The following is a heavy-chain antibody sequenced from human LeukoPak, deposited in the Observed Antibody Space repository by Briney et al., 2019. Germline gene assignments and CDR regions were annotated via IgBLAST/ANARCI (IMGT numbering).Heavy chain of an antibody. V-gene: IGHV3-33*01. CDR1: VYTVSSYG. Sequence: PRGTLRHSCVASVYTVSSYGMHWIRQAPGKGQEWVALIWYDGSKRYYADSVRGRFTISRDDSKSTLYLQMNSLRVEDTAVYYCVRDPGTREYYFDCWGRGTLVTVSS. J-gene: IGHJ4*02. CDR2: IWYDGSKR. CDR3: VRDPGTREYYFDC. D-gene: IGHD3-10*01.